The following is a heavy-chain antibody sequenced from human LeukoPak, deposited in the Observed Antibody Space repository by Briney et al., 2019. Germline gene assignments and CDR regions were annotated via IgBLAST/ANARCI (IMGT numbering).Heavy chain of an antibody. J-gene: IGHJ6*02. D-gene: IGHD2-2*01. V-gene: IGHV4-34*01. CDR1: GGSFSGYY. CDR3: ARAVGYCSSTSCSPGSFYGMDV. CDR2: INHSGST. Sequence: SETLSLTCAVYGGSFSGYYWSWIRQPPGKGLEWIGEINHSGSTNYNPSLKSRVTISVDTSKNQFSLKLSSVTAADTAVYYCARAVGYCSSTSCSPGSFYGMDVWGQGTTVTVSS.